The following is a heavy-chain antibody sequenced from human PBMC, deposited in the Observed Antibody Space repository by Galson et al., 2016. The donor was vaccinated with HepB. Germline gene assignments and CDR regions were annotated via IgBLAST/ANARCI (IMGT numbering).Heavy chain of an antibody. CDR3: ARNPGASTWG. CDR1: GFTVGNNN. D-gene: IGHD6-13*01. J-gene: IGHJ4*02. CDR2: IYSGGNT. Sequence: SLRLSCAASGFTVGNNNMSWVRQAPGKGLEWVSLIYSGGNTLYADPVKGRFSISRDNSKNTLYLQMNSLSAEDTAVYYCARNPGASTWGWGQGTLVTVAS. V-gene: IGHV3-66*01.